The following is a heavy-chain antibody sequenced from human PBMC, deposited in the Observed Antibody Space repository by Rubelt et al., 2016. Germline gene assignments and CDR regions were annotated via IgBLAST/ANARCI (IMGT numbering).Heavy chain of an antibody. D-gene: IGHD3-22*01. CDR2: ISYDGSNK. V-gene: IGHV3-30*03. Sequence: EFGGGVVQPGRSLRLSCAASGFTFSSYGMHWVRQAPGKGLEWVAVISYDGSNKYYADSVKGRFTISRDNSKNTLYLQMNSLRAEDTAAYYCASHNYYDSSGYYPFNYWGQGTLVTVSS. CDR1: GFTFSSYG. J-gene: IGHJ4*02. CDR3: ASHNYYDSSGYYPFNY.